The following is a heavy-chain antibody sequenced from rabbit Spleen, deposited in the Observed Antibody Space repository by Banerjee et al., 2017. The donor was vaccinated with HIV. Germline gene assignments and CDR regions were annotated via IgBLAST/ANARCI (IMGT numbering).Heavy chain of an antibody. CDR1: GVSFSSNW. D-gene: IGHD6-1*01. Sequence: QSLEESGGDLVKPGASLTLTCTASGVSFSSNWICWVRQAPGKGLEWIACIDTSDGDTDYANWPKGRFTISKASSTTVTLQMTSLTAADTATYFCAREKSGIVGYDLWGPGTLVTVS. V-gene: IGHV1S40*01. CDR2: IDTSDGDT. CDR3: AREKSGIVGYDL. J-gene: IGHJ4*01.